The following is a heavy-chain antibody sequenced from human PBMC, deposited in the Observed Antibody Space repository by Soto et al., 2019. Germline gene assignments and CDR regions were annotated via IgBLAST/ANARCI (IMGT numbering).Heavy chain of an antibody. D-gene: IGHD1-26*01. Sequence: QVQLVQSGAEVKKPGSSVKVSCKASVGTFSSYTISWVRQAPGQGLEWMGRIIPILGIANYAQKFQGRVKITADKTTSTAYMELSSLRSEDTAVYYCARVEERAGYYYGMDVWGQGTTVTVSS. CDR2: IIPILGIA. CDR1: VGTFSSYT. J-gene: IGHJ6*02. CDR3: ARVEERAGYYYGMDV. V-gene: IGHV1-69*02.